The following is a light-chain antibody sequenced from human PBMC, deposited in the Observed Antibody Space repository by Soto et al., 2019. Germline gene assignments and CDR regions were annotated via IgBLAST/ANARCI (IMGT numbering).Light chain of an antibody. CDR3: QQPGT. CDR1: QSISSW. V-gene: IGKV1-5*03. J-gene: IGKJ1*01. CDR2: KAS. Sequence: DIQMTQSPSTLSASVGDRVTITCRASQSISSWWAWYQQKPGKAPKLLIYKASSLESGVPSRFSGSGSGTEFTLTISSLQPDDFATYYCQQPGTFGQGTKVEIK.